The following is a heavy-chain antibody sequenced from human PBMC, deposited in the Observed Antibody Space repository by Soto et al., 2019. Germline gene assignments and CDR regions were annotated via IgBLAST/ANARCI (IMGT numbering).Heavy chain of an antibody. D-gene: IGHD1-26*01. CDR2: ISYDGSNK. Sequence: QVQLVESGGGVVQPGRSLRLSCAASGFTFSSYAMHWVRQAPGKGLEWVAVISYDGSNKYYADSVKGRFTISRDNSKNTLYLQMNSLRAEDTAVYYCARDPGWELLFDYWGQGTLVTVSS. V-gene: IGHV3-30-3*01. CDR3: ARDPGWELLFDY. J-gene: IGHJ4*02. CDR1: GFTFSSYA.